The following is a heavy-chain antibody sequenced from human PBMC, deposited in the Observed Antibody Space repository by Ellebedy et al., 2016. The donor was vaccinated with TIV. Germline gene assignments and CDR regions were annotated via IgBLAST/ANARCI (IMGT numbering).Heavy chain of an antibody. CDR1: GYTFTSYY. J-gene: IGHJ3*02. D-gene: IGHD5-18*01. CDR2: INPSGGST. V-gene: IGHV1-46*01. CDR3: ATFGYTDAFDI. Sequence: ASVKVSXXASGYTFTSYYMHWVRQAPGQGLEWMGIINPSGGSTSYAQKFQGRVTMTRDTSTSTVYMELSSLRSKDTAVYYCATFGYTDAFDIWGQGTMVTVSS.